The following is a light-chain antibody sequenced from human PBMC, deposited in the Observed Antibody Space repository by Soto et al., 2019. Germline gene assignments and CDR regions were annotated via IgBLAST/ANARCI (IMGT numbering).Light chain of an antibody. CDR2: SNN. J-gene: IGLJ1*01. Sequence: QSVLTQPPSGSGTPGQRVTISCSGSSSNIGSNTVNWYQQLPGTAPKLLIYSNNQRPSGVPDRFSGSKSGTSASLAISGLQSEDEADYYCAAWDDSLNGLYVFATGTKAIVL. CDR1: SSNIGSNT. V-gene: IGLV1-44*01. CDR3: AAWDDSLNGLYV.